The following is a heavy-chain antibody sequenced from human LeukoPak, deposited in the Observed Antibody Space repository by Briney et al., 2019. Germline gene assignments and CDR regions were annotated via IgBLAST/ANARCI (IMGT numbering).Heavy chain of an antibody. D-gene: IGHD6-13*01. V-gene: IGHV5-51*01. CDR3: ARAKYSSSWYSGGAFDI. J-gene: IGHJ3*02. CDR1: GYSFTSYW. Sequence: GESLKISCKGSGYSFTSYWIGWVRQMPGKGLEWMGIIYPGDSDTRYSPSFQGQVTISADKSISTAYLQWSGLKASDTAMYYCARAKYSSSWYSGGAFDIWGQGTMVTVSS. CDR2: IYPGDSDT.